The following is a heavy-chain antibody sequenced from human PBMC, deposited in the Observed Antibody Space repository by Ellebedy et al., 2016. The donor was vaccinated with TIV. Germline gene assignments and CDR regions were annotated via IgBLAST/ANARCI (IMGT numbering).Heavy chain of an antibody. D-gene: IGHD5-12*01. CDR3: AKDKGTVAKHGLDV. CDR2: ISWNSGHI. CDR1: ACTAFNFS. V-gene: IGHV3-9*02. Sequence: SLKISCEAPACTAFNFSMSWVRQAPGKELEWVSGISWNSGHIGYAESVKGRFTISRDNAKNSLYQQMHSLRAEDMAFYYCAKDKGTVAKHGLDVWGQGTTVTVSS. J-gene: IGHJ6*02.